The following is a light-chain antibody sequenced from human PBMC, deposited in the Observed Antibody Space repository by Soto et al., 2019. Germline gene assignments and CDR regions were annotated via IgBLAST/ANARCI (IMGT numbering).Light chain of an antibody. CDR3: QQANSFPLT. Sequence: DIVITQSPLSLPVTPGEPASISCRSSQSLLHSNGYNYLDWYLQKPGQSPQLLIYLGSNRSSGVPDRFSGSGSGTDFTLTISSLQPEDFATYYCQQANSFPLTFGGGTKVDIK. CDR1: QSLLHSNGYNY. J-gene: IGKJ4*01. CDR2: LGS. V-gene: IGKV2-28*01.